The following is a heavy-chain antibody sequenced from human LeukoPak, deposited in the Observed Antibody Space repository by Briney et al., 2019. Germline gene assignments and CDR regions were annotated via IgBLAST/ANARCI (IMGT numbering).Heavy chain of an antibody. D-gene: IGHD2-2*01. Sequence: ASVKVSCEASGYTFTGYYMHWVRQAPGQGLEWMGWINPNSGGTNYAQKFQGRVTMTRDTSIGTAYMELSSLRSEDTAVYYCARGLFLRRVVPAARSGYWGQGTLVTVS. J-gene: IGHJ4*02. CDR1: GYTFTGYY. CDR3: ARGLFLRRVVPAARSGY. V-gene: IGHV1-2*02. CDR2: INPNSGGT.